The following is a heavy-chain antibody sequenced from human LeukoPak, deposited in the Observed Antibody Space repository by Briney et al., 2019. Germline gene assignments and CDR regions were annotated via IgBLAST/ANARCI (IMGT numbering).Heavy chain of an antibody. CDR1: GFTFSSYS. CDR3: ARTGIAAAGPDFDY. CDR2: ISSSSSTI. J-gene: IGHJ4*02. Sequence: GGSLRLSCAASGFTFSSYSMNWVRQAPGKGLEWVLYISSSSSTIYYADSVKGRFTISRGNAKNSLYLQMNSLRAEDTAVYYCARTGIAAAGPDFDYWGQGTLVTVSS. D-gene: IGHD6-13*01. V-gene: IGHV3-48*01.